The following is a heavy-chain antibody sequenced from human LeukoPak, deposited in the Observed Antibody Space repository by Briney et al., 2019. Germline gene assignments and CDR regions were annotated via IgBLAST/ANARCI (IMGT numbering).Heavy chain of an antibody. D-gene: IGHD1-7*01. Sequence: PSETLSLTCAVYGGSFSGYYWSWIRQPAGKGLEWIGRIYTSGSTNYNPSLKSRVTMSVDTSKNQFSLKLSSVTAADTAVYYCAREDNWNYGYFQHWGQGTLVTVSS. V-gene: IGHV4-4*07. J-gene: IGHJ1*01. CDR2: IYTSGST. CDR3: AREDNWNYGYFQH. CDR1: GGSFSGYY.